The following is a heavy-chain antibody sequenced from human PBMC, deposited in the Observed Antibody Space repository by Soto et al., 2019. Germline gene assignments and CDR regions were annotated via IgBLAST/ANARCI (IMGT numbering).Heavy chain of an antibody. D-gene: IGHD6-13*01. J-gene: IGHJ4*02. CDR3: AREIAEVPRAFDY. V-gene: IGHV4-59*01. CDR1: GGSISSYF. Sequence: PSETLSLTCTVSGGSISSYFYIWVRQPPGKGLEWIGSVYYTGTTDYNPSLKSRVTISVDTSKTQFSLNLRSVTAADKAVYYCAREIAEVPRAFDYWGRGTLVTVSS. CDR2: VYYTGTT.